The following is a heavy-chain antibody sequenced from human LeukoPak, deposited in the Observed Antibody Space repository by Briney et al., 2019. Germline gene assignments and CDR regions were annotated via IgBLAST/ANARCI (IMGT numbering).Heavy chain of an antibody. Sequence: SETLSLTCTVSGGSISSSSYYWGWIRQPPGKGLEWIGSIYYSGSTYYNPSLKSRVTISVETAENQFSLKLSSVTAADTAVYYCARGRIDYDFWSGYADLSYGMDVWGQGTTVTVSS. CDR1: GGSISSSSYY. V-gene: IGHV4-39*01. J-gene: IGHJ6*02. CDR3: ARGRIDYDFWSGYADLSYGMDV. CDR2: IYYSGST. D-gene: IGHD3-3*01.